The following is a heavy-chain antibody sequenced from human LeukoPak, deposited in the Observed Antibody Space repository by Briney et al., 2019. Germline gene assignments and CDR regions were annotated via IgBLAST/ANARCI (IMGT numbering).Heavy chain of an antibody. CDR2: IYGGGST. CDR3: ARGLTSVAVTHALDY. CDR1: GFNVRSNY. J-gene: IGHJ4*02. Sequence: GGSLRPSCAASGFNVRSNYMSWVRQAPGKGLEWASVIYGGGSTYYADSVKGRFTISRDNSQNTLYLQLSSLRAEDTAVYFCARGLTSVAVTHALDYWGQGTLVTVSS. D-gene: IGHD1-14*01. V-gene: IGHV3-66*02.